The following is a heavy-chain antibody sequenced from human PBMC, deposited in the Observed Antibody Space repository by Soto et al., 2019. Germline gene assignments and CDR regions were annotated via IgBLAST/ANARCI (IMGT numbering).Heavy chain of an antibody. CDR3: VRETKNAFDV. Sequence: GGSLRLSCAAPGFSFTYSAMSWVRQAPGKGLECVSGISGNGGFTYYADSVKGRFIISRDNSKDTVDLQMNSLRADDTAVYYCVRETKNAFDVWGQGTVVTVSS. CDR2: ISGNGGFT. CDR1: GFSFTYSA. V-gene: IGHV3-23*01. J-gene: IGHJ3*01.